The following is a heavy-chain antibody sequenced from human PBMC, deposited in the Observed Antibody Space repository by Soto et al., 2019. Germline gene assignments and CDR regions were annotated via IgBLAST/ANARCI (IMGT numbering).Heavy chain of an antibody. CDR1: GYTFTSYG. CDR3: ARDRSGSYRIPESFAY. CDR2: ISAYNGNT. D-gene: IGHD1-26*01. V-gene: IGHV1-18*01. Sequence: ASVKVSWKASGYTFTSYGISWVRQAPGQGLEWMGWISAYNGNTNYAQKLQGRVTMTTDTSTSTAYMELRSLRSDDTAVYYCARDRSGSYRIPESFAYWGQGTLVTVSS. J-gene: IGHJ4*02.